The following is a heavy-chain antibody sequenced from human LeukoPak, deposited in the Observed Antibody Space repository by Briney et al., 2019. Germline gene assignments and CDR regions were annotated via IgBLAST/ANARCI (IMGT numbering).Heavy chain of an antibody. D-gene: IGHD5-24*01. CDR3: ARARDAYNFYYFDY. CDR1: GFTFSSYV. Sequence: GGSLRLSCAGSGFTFSSYVMSWVRQAPGKGLEWASIISGGGVKTYYADSVKGRFTISRDNSKNTLYLQMNSLRAEDTAVYYCARARDAYNFYYFDYWGQGTLVTVSS. V-gene: IGHV3-23*01. CDR2: ISGGGVKT. J-gene: IGHJ4*02.